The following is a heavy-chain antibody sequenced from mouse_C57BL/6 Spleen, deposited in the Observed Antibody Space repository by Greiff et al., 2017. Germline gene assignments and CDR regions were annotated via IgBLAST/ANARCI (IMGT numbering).Heavy chain of an antibody. CDR2: IYPGDGDT. D-gene: IGHD1-1*01. CDR3: ASITTVVATRYYAMDY. V-gene: IGHV1-82*01. Sequence: VKLVESGPELVKPGASVKISCKASGYAFSSSWMNWVKQRPGKGLEWIGRIYPGDGDTNYNGKFKGKATLTADKSSSTAYMQLSSLTSEDSAVYFCASITTVVATRYYAMDYWGQGTSVTVSS. J-gene: IGHJ4*01. CDR1: GYAFSSSW.